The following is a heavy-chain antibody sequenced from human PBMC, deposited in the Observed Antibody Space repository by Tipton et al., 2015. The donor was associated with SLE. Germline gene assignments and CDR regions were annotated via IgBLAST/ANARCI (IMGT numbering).Heavy chain of an antibody. CDR3: ARHYPSGDFWDYYGLGV. V-gene: IGHV3-21*03. CDR1: GFTFTSYT. D-gene: IGHD3-3*01. CDR2: ISSSSTYI. J-gene: IGHJ6*02. Sequence: SLRLSCAASGFTFTSYTLSWVRQAPGKGLEWVSSISSSSTYIYSPDSLKGRFTISRDNAKNSLYLQIDSLRAEDTALYYCARHYPSGDFWDYYGLGVWGQGTTVTVSS.